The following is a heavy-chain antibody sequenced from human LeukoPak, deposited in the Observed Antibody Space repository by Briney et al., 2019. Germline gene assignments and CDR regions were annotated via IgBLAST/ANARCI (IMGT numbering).Heavy chain of an antibody. CDR3: AKGDFYGSGRDYYYYMDV. CDR1: GFTFSSYA. CDR2: ISGSGGRT. J-gene: IGHJ6*03. Sequence: GGSLRLSCAASGFTFSSYAMSWVRQAPGKGLEWVSAISGSGGRTYYADSVKGRFTISRDNSKNTLYLQMNSLRAEDTAVYNCAKGDFYGSGRDYYYYMDVWGKGTTVTISS. D-gene: IGHD3-10*01. V-gene: IGHV3-23*01.